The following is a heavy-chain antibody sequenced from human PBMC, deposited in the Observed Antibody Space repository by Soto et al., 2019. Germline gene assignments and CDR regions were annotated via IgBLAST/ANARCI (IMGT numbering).Heavy chain of an antibody. Sequence: EVQLVESGGGLVKPGGSLRLSCAASGFTFSTYSMNWVRQAPGKGLEWVSSISSSSSYIYYADSVKGRFTISRDNAKNSLYLQMTSLRAEDTAVYSCARGMGATIDYWGQGTLVTVSS. J-gene: IGHJ4*02. D-gene: IGHD1-26*01. V-gene: IGHV3-21*01. CDR1: GFTFSTYS. CDR3: ARGMGATIDY. CDR2: ISSSSSYI.